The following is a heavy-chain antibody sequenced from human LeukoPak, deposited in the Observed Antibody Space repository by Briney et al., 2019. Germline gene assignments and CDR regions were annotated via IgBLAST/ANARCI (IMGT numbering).Heavy chain of an antibody. Sequence: GGSLRLSCAASGFTFKSYGMHWVRQAAGEGLEWVSAIGTAGDTYYPGSVKGRFTISRENAKNSLYLQMNSLRAGDTAVYYCARGGRGSSWFDNWGQGTLVTVSS. CDR1: GFTFKSYG. CDR3: ARGGRGSSWFDN. J-gene: IGHJ4*02. D-gene: IGHD6-13*01. CDR2: IGTAGDT. V-gene: IGHV3-13*01.